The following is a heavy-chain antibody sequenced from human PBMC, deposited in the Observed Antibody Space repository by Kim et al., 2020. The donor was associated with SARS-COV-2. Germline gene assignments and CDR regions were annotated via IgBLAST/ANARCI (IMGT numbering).Heavy chain of an antibody. V-gene: IGHV5-51*01. CDR3: ARRDTDYYGMDV. CDR1: GYDFRNYW. J-gene: IGHJ6*02. Sequence: GESLKISCKVSGYDFRNYWIGWVRQLPGKGLEWMGIIFPDDSDTRYSPSFQGQVTISADKSINTAYLQWSRLKASDSAMYYCARRDTDYYGMDVWGQGTT. D-gene: IGHD5-18*01. CDR2: IFPDDSDT.